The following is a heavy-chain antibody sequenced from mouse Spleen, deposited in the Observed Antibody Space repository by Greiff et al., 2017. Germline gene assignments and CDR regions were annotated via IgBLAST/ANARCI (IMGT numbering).Heavy chain of an antibody. D-gene: IGHD1-2*01. J-gene: IGHJ3*01. Sequence: VQLQQPGAELVKPGASVKLSCKASGYTFTSYWMQWVKQRPGQGLEWIGEIDPSDSYTNYNQKFKGKATLTVDTSSSTAYMQLSSLTSEDSAVYYCARFTTATGFAYWGQGTLVTVSA. CDR2: IDPSDSYT. CDR3: ARFTTATGFAY. CDR1: GYTFTSYW. V-gene: IGHV1-50*01.